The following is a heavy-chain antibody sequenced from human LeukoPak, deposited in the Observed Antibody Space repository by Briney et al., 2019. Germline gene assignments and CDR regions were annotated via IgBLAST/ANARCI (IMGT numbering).Heavy chain of an antibody. CDR1: GYTFTSYG. Sequence: GASVKVSCKASGYTFTSYGISCVRQAPGQGLEWMGWISAYNGNTNYAQKLQGRVTMTTDTSTSTAYMELRSLRSDDTAVYYCARYYYDSSGYYYYYYYGMDVWGQGTTVTVSS. J-gene: IGHJ6*02. V-gene: IGHV1-18*01. CDR3: ARYYYDSSGYYYYYYYGMDV. CDR2: ISAYNGNT. D-gene: IGHD3-22*01.